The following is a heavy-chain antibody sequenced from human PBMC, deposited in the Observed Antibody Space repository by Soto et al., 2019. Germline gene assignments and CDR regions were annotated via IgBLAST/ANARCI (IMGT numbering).Heavy chain of an antibody. J-gene: IGHJ4*02. Sequence: GGSLRLSCAASGFTFSSYGMHWVRQAPGKGLEWVAVIWYDGSNKYYADSVKGRFTISRDNSKNTLYLQMNSLRAEDTAVYYCARDQYYYDSSGYFSLDSWGQGTLVTVSS. D-gene: IGHD3-22*01. CDR3: ARDQYYYDSSGYFSLDS. V-gene: IGHV3-33*01. CDR2: IWYDGSNK. CDR1: GFTFSSYG.